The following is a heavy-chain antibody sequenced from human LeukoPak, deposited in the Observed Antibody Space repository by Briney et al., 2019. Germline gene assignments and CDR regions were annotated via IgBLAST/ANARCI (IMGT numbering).Heavy chain of an antibody. CDR3: ARRAGAYSHPYDY. CDR1: GFTFSSYG. CDR2: ISNDGSDK. Sequence: GGTLRLSCAASGFTFSSYGIYWVRQAPGKGLEWMALISNDGSDKYYADSVKGRFTISRDNSKNTLYLQMNSLRAEDTAVYYCARRAGAYSHPYDYWGQGTLVTVSS. D-gene: IGHD4/OR15-4a*01. J-gene: IGHJ4*02. V-gene: IGHV3-30*03.